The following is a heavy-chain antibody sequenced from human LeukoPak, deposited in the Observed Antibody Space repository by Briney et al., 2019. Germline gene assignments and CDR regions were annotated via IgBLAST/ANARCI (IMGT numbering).Heavy chain of an antibody. Sequence: PQTLSLTCTVSGGSISSGGYYWSWIRQHPGKGLEWIGYIYYSGSTYYNPSLKSRVTISVDTSKNQFSLKLSSVTAADTAVYYCARARGGTVTTSPFDYWGQGTLVTVSS. CDR1: GGSISSGGYY. CDR2: IYYSGST. J-gene: IGHJ4*02. D-gene: IGHD4-17*01. V-gene: IGHV4-31*03. CDR3: ARARGGTVTTSPFDY.